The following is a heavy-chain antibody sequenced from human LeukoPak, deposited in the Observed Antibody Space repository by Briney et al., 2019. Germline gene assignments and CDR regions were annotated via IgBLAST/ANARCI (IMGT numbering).Heavy chain of an antibody. D-gene: IGHD2-2*01. CDR2: IFVSGSS. J-gene: IGHJ4*02. CDR1: GDSISNYY. Sequence: PSETLSLTCTVSGDSISNYYWSWIRQPAGKGLEWIGRIFVSGSSDYNPSLKSRVTISVDTSKNQFSLKLSSVTAADTAVYYCARVAHCSSTTCYQGIFDYWGQGTLVTVSS. V-gene: IGHV4-4*07. CDR3: ARVAHCSSTTCYQGIFDY.